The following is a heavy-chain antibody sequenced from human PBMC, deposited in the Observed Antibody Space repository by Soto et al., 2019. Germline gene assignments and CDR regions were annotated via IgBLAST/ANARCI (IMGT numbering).Heavy chain of an antibody. J-gene: IGHJ4*02. CDR2: ISSSTSTR. D-gene: IGHD6-13*01. CDR1: GFTFSSYS. CDR3: AREGSSSWYSFDY. Sequence: EVQLVESGGGFVQPGGSLRLSCAASGFTFSSYSMNWCRQAPGKGVEWVAYISSSTSTRYYADSVNGQFTISRDNAKNSLYLQMNSLRAEDTAVYYCAREGSSSWYSFDYWGKGTLVTVSS. V-gene: IGHV3-48*01.